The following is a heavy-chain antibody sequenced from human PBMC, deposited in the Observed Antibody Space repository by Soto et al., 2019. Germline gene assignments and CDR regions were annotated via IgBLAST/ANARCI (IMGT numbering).Heavy chain of an antibody. CDR3: AKAVDGSGSYPAYYYYIDV. J-gene: IGHJ6*03. D-gene: IGHD3-10*01. Sequence: QLQLQESGPGLVKPSETLSLTCTVSGGSISSSSYYWGWIRQPPGRGLEWIGSIYYSGSTYYNPSLKSRVTISVNMSKNLSSLMLNSMTAADTAVYYCAKAVDGSGSYPAYYYYIDVWGKGTTVTVSS. CDR1: GGSISSSSYY. V-gene: IGHV4-39*01. CDR2: IYYSGST.